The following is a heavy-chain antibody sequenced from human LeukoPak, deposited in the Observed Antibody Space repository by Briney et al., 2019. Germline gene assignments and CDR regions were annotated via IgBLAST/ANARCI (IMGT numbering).Heavy chain of an antibody. J-gene: IGHJ4*02. V-gene: IGHV3-48*04. CDR2: ISSSSNTI. CDR3: AKDPSGYCSSTSCYTGNY. Sequence: GGSLRLSCAASGFTFSSYSMNWVRQAPGKGLEWVSHISSSSNTIYYADSVKGRFTISRDNAKNSLSLQMNSLRAEDTAVYYCAKDPSGYCSSTSCYTGNYWGQGTLVTVSS. CDR1: GFTFSSYS. D-gene: IGHD2-2*02.